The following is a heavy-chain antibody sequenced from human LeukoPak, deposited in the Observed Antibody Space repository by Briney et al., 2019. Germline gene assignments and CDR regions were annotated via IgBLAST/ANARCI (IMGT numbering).Heavy chain of an antibody. CDR2: INHSGST. J-gene: IGHJ6*02. Sequence: PSETLSLTCAVYGGSFSGYYWSWIRQPPGKGLEWIGEINHSGSTNYNPSLKSRVTISVDTSKNQFSLKLSSVTAADTAVYYCARDQGIAAADDHYYYYYGMDVWGQGTTVTVSS. V-gene: IGHV4-34*01. CDR3: ARDQGIAAADDHYYYYYGMDV. D-gene: IGHD6-13*01. CDR1: GGSFSGYY.